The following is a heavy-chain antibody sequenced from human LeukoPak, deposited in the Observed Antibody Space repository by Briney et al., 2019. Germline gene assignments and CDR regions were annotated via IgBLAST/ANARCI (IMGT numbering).Heavy chain of an antibody. CDR1: GGSISSYY. Sequence: PSETLSLTCTVSGGSISSYYWSWIRQPPGKGLEWIGSIPYSGSTYYNPSLKSRLTISVDTSKNQFSLKLSSVTAADTAVYYCARCKDYYVSGSYYKTFDYWGQGTLVTVSS. CDR2: IPYSGST. CDR3: ARCKDYYVSGSYYKTFDY. D-gene: IGHD3-10*01. J-gene: IGHJ4*02. V-gene: IGHV4-59*12.